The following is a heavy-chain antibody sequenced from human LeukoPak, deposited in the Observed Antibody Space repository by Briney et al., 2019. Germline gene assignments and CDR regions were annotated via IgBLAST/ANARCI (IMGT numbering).Heavy chain of an antibody. CDR2: IKQEGSEK. CDR3: ARAKPKNMVRGLIMRRESRYYFDY. CDR1: GFTFSRYW. D-gene: IGHD3-10*01. Sequence: PGGSLRLSCAASGFTFSRYWMSWVRQAPGKGLEWVANIKQEGSEKTYVDSVKGRFTISRDNAKNSLYLQMNSLRAEDTAVYYCARAKPKNMVRGLIMRRESRYYFDYWGQGTLVTVSS. V-gene: IGHV3-7*03. J-gene: IGHJ4*02.